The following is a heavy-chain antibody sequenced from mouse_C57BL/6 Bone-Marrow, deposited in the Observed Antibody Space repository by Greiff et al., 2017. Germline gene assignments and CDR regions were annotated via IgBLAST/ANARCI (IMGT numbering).Heavy chain of an antibody. Sequence: VQLQQSGAELVRPGASVKLSCTASGFNIKDDYMHWVKQRPEQGLEWIGWIDPENGDTEYASKFQGKATITADTSSNTAYLQLSSLTSEDTAVYYCTTRERYFDYWGQGTTLTVSS. CDR3: TTRERYFDY. V-gene: IGHV14-4*01. J-gene: IGHJ2*01. CDR1: GFNIKDDY. CDR2: IDPENGDT.